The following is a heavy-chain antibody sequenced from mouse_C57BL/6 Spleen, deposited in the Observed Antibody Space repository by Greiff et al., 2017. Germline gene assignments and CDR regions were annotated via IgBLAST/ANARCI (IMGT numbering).Heavy chain of an antibody. J-gene: IGHJ1*03. D-gene: IGHD2-4*01. CDR1: GYTFTSYT. CDR3: ARSASYYDYDGVFV. V-gene: IGHV1-4*01. CDR2: INPRRGYT. Sequence: QVQLQQSGAELARPGASVKMSCKASGYTFTSYTMHWVQQRPGPGLEWIGYINPRRGYTQYNQKLKDKATLTADKSSSTAYMQLSSLTSEDSAGYYCARSASYYDYDGVFVWGTGTTVTVS.